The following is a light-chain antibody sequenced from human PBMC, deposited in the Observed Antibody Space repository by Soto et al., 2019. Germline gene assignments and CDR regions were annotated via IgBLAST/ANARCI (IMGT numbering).Light chain of an antibody. CDR2: DAS. V-gene: IGKV1-5*01. CDR3: QQFNSYPIT. CDR1: QSISSR. J-gene: IGKJ4*01. Sequence: DIQMTQSPSTLSAFLGDRVTITCRASQSISSRLAWYQQKPGKAPKFLIYDASSLESGVPSRFSGSGSGTQFTLTISSLQPDDSATYYCQQFNSYPITFGGGTKVDIK.